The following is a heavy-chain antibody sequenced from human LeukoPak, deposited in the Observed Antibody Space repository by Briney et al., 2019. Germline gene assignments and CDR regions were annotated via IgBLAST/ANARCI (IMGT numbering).Heavy chain of an antibody. CDR2: INPNSGGT. CDR1: GYTFTGCY. V-gene: IGHV1-2*02. Sequence: ASVKVSCKASGYTFTGCYMHWVRQAPGQGFEWMGWINPNSGGTNFAQKFQGRVTMTRDTSINTVYMELSSLGSDDTAVYYCAKFRLHYYDSSGPDYYCDYWGQGTLVTVSS. J-gene: IGHJ4*02. D-gene: IGHD3-22*01. CDR3: AKFRLHYYDSSGPDYYCDY.